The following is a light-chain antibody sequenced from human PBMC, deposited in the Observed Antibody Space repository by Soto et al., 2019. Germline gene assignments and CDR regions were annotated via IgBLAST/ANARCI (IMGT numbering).Light chain of an antibody. CDR2: DAS. J-gene: IGKJ3*01. CDR3: QQYQSYSET. Sequence: DIQMTQSPSTLSASVGDRVTITCRASQSVSTRLAWYQQKPGKAPKLLIYDASSLQTGVPSRFSGSRSGAEFTLTISSLQPDDFATYYCQQYQSYSETFGHGTKVDIK. CDR1: QSVSTR. V-gene: IGKV1-5*01.